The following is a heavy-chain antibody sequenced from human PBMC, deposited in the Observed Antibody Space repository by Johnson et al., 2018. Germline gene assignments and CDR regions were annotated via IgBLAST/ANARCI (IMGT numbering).Heavy chain of an antibody. Sequence: VQLVQSGGGLVQPGRSLRLSCAASGFTFDDNAMHWVRQAPGKGLEWVSGISWNSGTIAYADSVKGRFTISRDNAKNTLFLQMNSLRVEDTAVYYCASLWVGVDAEYFQHWGQGTLVTVSS. CDR1: GFTFDDNA. J-gene: IGHJ1*01. CDR2: ISWNSGTI. CDR3: ASLWVGVDAEYFQH. D-gene: IGHD3-16*01. V-gene: IGHV3-9*01.